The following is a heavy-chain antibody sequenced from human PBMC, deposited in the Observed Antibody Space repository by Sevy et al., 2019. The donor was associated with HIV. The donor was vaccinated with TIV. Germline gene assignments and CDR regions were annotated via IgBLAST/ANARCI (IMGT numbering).Heavy chain of an antibody. CDR2: ISGDSSYI. Sequence: GGSLRLSCAASGFTFSSYAMSWVRQAPGKGLEWVSAISGDSSYIFYADSVKGRFTISRDNSKNTLYLQMSSLRAEDTAVYYCAKDRVWELGDAFDIWGQGTMVTVSS. CDR1: GFTFSSYA. D-gene: IGHD6-13*01. V-gene: IGHV3-23*01. J-gene: IGHJ3*02. CDR3: AKDRVWELGDAFDI.